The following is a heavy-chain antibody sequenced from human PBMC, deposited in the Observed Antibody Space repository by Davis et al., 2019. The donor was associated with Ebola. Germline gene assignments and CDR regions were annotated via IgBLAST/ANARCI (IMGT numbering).Heavy chain of an antibody. D-gene: IGHD2-2*01. V-gene: IGHV3-30*12. J-gene: IGHJ6*02. CDR1: GFTFSSYG. CDR3: ARRPAIYYYYYGMDV. CDR2: ISYDGSNK. Sequence: GESLKISCAASGFTFSSYGMHWVRQAPGKGLEWVAVISYDGSNKYYADSVKGRFTISRDNAKNSLYLQMNSLRAEDTAVYYCARRPAIYYYYYGMDVWGQGTTVTVSS.